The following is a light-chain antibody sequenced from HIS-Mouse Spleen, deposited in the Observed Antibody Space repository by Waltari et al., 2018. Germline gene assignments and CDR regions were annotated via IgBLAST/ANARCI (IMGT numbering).Light chain of an antibody. V-gene: IGLV3-21*03. CDR1: NIGSKS. J-gene: IGLJ2*01. CDR2: DYS. CDR3: QVWDSSSDHVV. Sequence: SYVLTQPPSVSVAPGKTARITCGGNNIGSKSVHWYQQKPGQAPVLVGYDYSDRPSGIPERFSGSNSGNTATLTISRVEAGDEADYYCQVWDSSSDHVVFGGGTKLTVL.